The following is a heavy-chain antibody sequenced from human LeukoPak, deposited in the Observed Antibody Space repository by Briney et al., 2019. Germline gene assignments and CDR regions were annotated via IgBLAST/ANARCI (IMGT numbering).Heavy chain of an antibody. CDR1: GYTFTSYG. CDR3: ARVAPYYYDSSGSRYYYYGMDV. V-gene: IGHV1-18*01. CDR2: ISAYNGNT. D-gene: IGHD3-22*01. Sequence: ASVKVSCTASGYTFTSYGISWVRQAPGQGLEWMGWISAYNGNTNYAQKLQGRVTMTTDTSTSTAYMELRSLRSDDTAVYYCARVAPYYYDSSGSRYYYYGMDVWGQGTTVTVSS. J-gene: IGHJ6*02.